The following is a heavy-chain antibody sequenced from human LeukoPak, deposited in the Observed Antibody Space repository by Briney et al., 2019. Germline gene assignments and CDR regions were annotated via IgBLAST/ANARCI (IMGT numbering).Heavy chain of an antibody. J-gene: IGHJ4*02. V-gene: IGHV4-31*03. CDR1: GGSVNSGAYY. D-gene: IGHD3-10*01. CDR2: IFFTGRT. CDR3: ARDRASGMDY. Sequence: PSETLSLTCTVSGGSVNSGAYYWSWIRQFPWKGLEWIWQIFFTGRTDYNPSLKSRLAISIDTSRDQFSLELSSVSAADTATYYCARDRASGMDYWGQGILVTVSS.